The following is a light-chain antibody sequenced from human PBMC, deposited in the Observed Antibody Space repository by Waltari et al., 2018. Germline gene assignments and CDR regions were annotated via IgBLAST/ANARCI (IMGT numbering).Light chain of an antibody. CDR3: QQYYSTLLT. V-gene: IGKV4-1*01. J-gene: IGKJ4*01. Sequence: DIVMTQSTDSLTVSLGEGSTINCKYSRSILYSHKNKNYIAWYQQKPGHPPKLFIYWASTREAGVSDRFSGSGSGTNITLTISSLQAEDVAIYYCQQYYSTLLTFGGGTKVEIK. CDR2: WAS. CDR1: RSILYSHKNKNY.